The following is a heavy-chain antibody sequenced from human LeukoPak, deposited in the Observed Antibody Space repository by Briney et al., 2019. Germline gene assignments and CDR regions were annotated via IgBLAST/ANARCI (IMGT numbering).Heavy chain of an antibody. J-gene: IGHJ4*02. CDR1: GGSISSSSYY. CDR3: ARDGYNPIDY. CDR2: IYYSGST. D-gene: IGHD5-24*01. Sequence: SETLSLTCTVSGGSISSSSYYWGWIRQPPGKGLEWIGTIYYSGSTYYSPSLKSRVTISVDTSKNQFSLKLSSVTAADTAVYYCARDGYNPIDYWGQGTLLTVSS. V-gene: IGHV4-39*02.